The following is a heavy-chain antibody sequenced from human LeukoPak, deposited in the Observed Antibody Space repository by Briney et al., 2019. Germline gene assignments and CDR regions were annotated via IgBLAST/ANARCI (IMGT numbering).Heavy chain of an antibody. Sequence: GGSLRLSCAASGFTFSSYEMNWVRQAPGKGLEWVSYISSSGSTIYYADSVRGRFTISRDNAKNSLYLQMNSLRAEDTAVYYCARDPYYGDYVVWGQGTLVTVSS. CDR1: GFTFSSYE. V-gene: IGHV3-48*03. D-gene: IGHD4-17*01. J-gene: IGHJ4*02. CDR2: ISSSGSTI. CDR3: ARDPYYGDYVV.